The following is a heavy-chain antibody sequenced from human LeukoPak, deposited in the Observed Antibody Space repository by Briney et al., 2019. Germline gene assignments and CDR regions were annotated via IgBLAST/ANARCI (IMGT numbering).Heavy chain of an antibody. J-gene: IGHJ5*02. CDR2: IFHTGST. CDR3: ARELWFANAPGSWLDP. V-gene: IGHV4-30-2*01. D-gene: IGHD3-10*01. Sequence: SQTLSLTCVVYGDSISSGAYSWSWIRQPPGKGLEWIGYIFHTGSTFYNPSLKSRVTISVDNSTNQFSLRLNSVTAADTAVYYCARELWFANAPGSWLDPWGQGTLVTVSS. CDR1: GDSISSGAYS.